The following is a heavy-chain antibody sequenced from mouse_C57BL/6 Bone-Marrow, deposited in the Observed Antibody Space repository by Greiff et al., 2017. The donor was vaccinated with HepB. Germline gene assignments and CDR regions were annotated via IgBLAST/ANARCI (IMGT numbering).Heavy chain of an antibody. CDR1: GYTFTSYD. V-gene: IGHV1-85*01. Sequence: QVQLQQSGPELVKPGASVKLSCKASGYTFTSYDINWVKQRPGQGLEWIGWIYPRDGSTKYNEKFKGKATLTVDTSSSTAYMELHSLTSEDSAVYFCARRYYGNTYYYAMYYWGQGTSVTVSS. D-gene: IGHD2-1*01. CDR2: IYPRDGST. J-gene: IGHJ4*01. CDR3: ARRYYGNTYYYAMYY.